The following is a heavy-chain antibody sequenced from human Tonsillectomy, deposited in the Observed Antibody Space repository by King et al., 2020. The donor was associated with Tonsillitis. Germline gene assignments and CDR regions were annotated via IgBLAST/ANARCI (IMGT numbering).Heavy chain of an antibody. CDR2: IDPADGYA. D-gene: IGHD4/OR15-4a*01. V-gene: IGHV5-10-1*01. J-gene: IGHJ3*01. CDR3: AYYGASDAFDF. Sequence: VQLVQSGAEMKKPGESLRISCKGSGYTFANYWINWVRQVPGKGLEWMGRIDPADGYANYSPSFQGHVTISVDKYISTAYLQWSSLKASDSAMYFCAYYGASDAFDFWGHGTMVIVAS. CDR1: GYTFANYW.